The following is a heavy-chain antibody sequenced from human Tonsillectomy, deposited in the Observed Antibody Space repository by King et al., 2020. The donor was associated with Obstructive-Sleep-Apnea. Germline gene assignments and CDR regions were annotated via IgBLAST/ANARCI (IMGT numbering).Heavy chain of an antibody. V-gene: IGHV4-59*01. D-gene: IGHD6-19*01. Sequence: LQLQESGPGLVKPSETLSLTCTVSGGSIISYSWTWIRQPPGKGLEWIGHVYYSWSTNYKPSLKSRVTISADTSKNQVSLKLSSVTAADTGVYYCARGTGWYGVDVWGQGTTVTVSS. CDR2: VYYSWST. J-gene: IGHJ6*02. CDR3: ARGTGWYGVDV. CDR1: GGSIISYS.